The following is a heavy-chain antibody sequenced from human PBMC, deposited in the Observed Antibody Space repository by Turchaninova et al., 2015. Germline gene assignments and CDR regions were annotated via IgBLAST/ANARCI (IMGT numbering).Heavy chain of an antibody. V-gene: IGHV4-34*01. J-gene: IGHJ6*03. CDR2: INHSGST. CDR3: ARANHCSSTSCYGYMDV. Sequence: QVQLQQRGAGLLKPSETLSLTCAVYGGSFRGYYWSWIRQHPGEGREWMGAINHSGSTNYNPSLKSRVTIALTTSTNRFSRKLSSGTAAETAVYYCARANHCSSTSCYGYMDVWGKGTTVTVSS. CDR1: GGSFRGYY. D-gene: IGHD2-2*01.